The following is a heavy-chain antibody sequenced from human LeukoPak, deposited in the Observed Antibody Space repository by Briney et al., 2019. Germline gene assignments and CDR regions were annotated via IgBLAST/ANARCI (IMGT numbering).Heavy chain of an antibody. J-gene: IGHJ2*01. Sequence: GGSLRLSCAASGFTFSDYAMHWVRQAPGKGLEWVAVIWYDGSNKYFADSVKGRFTISRDNSKNTLYLQMNSLRAEDTAVYYCASMGYCSGGSCYSGRDWYFDLWGRGTLVTVSS. D-gene: IGHD2-15*01. CDR2: IWYDGSNK. CDR1: GFTFSDYA. V-gene: IGHV3-33*01. CDR3: ASMGYCSGGSCYSGRDWYFDL.